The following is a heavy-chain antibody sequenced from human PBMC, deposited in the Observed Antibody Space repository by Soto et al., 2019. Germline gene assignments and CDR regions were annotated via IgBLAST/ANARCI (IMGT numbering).Heavy chain of an antibody. CDR3: AKREDLGYYYYMDV. CDR1: GFTFSSYA. D-gene: IGHD3-10*01. CDR2: ITAGGGTT. V-gene: IGHV3-23*01. Sequence: EVQLLESGGGLVQPGGSLRLSCAASGFTFSSYAMNWVRQAPGKGLEWVSTITAGGGTTYYAGSVKGRFTLSRDNSKNTLYLQMNSLRAEDTALYYCAKREDLGYYYYMDVWGKGAAVTVSS. J-gene: IGHJ6*03.